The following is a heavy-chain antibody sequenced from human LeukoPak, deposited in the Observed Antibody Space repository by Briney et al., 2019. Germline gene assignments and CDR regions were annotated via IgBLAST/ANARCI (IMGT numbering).Heavy chain of an antibody. Sequence: ASVKVSCKASGYSVTDYYMHWVRQAPGPELEWMGWINPNSGGTNYAQKFQGRVTMTRDTSISTAYMELRRLRSDDTAVYYCARGYLYNYDVSGYPFDYWGQGTLVTVSS. J-gene: IGHJ4*02. D-gene: IGHD3-22*01. CDR3: ARGYLYNYDVSGYPFDY. V-gene: IGHV1-2*02. CDR1: GYSVTDYY. CDR2: INPNSGGT.